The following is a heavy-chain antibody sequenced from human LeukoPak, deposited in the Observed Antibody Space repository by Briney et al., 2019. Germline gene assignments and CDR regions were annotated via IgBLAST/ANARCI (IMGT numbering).Heavy chain of an antibody. V-gene: IGHV4-59*13. D-gene: IGHD6-13*01. Sequence: PSETLSLTCTVSGGFISSYYWRWIRQPPGKGLEWIGYIYYSGSTNYNPSLKSRVTISVDTSKNQFSLKLSSVTAADTAVYYCASSGSFRQQLVKWGQGTLVTVSS. CDR1: GGFISSYY. CDR3: ASSGSFRQQLVK. J-gene: IGHJ4*02. CDR2: IYYSGST.